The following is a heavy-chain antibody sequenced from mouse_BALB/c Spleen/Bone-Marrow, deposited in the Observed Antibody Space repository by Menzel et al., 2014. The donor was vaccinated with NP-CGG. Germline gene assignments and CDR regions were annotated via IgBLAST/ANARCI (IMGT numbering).Heavy chain of an antibody. CDR1: GFTFSSYG. Sequence: EVQGVGSGGGLAQPGGSLKLSCAASGFTFSSYGMSWVRQTPDKRLELVATINSDGGVTYYPDSVKGRFTISRDNAKNTLYLQMSSLKSEDTAMYYCARENPYGNYFDYWGQGTTLTVSS. D-gene: IGHD2-1*01. CDR3: ARENPYGNYFDY. V-gene: IGHV5-6-3*01. J-gene: IGHJ2*01. CDR2: INSDGGVT.